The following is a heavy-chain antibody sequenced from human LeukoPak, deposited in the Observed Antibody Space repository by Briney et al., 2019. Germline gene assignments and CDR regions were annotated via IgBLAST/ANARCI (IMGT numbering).Heavy chain of an antibody. V-gene: IGHV1-24*01. Sequence: ASVKVSCKVSGYTLTELSMHWVRQAPGKGLEWMGGFDPEDGETIYAQKFQGRVTMTEDTSTDTAYMELSSLRSEDTAVYYCATGEAKQSYYYYMDVWGKGTTVIVSS. D-gene: IGHD6-19*01. J-gene: IGHJ6*03. CDR3: ATGEAKQSYYYYMDV. CDR2: FDPEDGET. CDR1: GYTLTELS.